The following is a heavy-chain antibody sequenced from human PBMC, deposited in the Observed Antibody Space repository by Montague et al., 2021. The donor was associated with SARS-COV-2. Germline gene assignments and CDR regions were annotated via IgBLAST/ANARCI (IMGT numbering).Heavy chain of an antibody. CDR2: IYSGRTT. CDR3: AREGYSAYDYGGFDI. D-gene: IGHD5-12*01. J-gene: IGHJ3*02. CDR1: GFSVSNNY. V-gene: IGHV3-66*02. Sequence: SLRLSCAAPGFSVSNNYMSWVRQAPGKGLEWASVIYSGRTTHYADSVKGRLTISRDNSKNTLYVQVDSLRPEDTAVYYCAREGYSAYDYGGFDIWGQGTMVIVSS.